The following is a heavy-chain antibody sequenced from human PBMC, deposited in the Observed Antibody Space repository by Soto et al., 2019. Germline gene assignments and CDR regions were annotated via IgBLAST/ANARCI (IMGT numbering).Heavy chain of an antibody. J-gene: IGHJ4*02. D-gene: IGHD3-10*01. CDR3: ARERSPYRRVLDY. CDR2: IYYSGST. CDR1: GGSISSGGYY. V-gene: IGHV4-31*03. Sequence: SETLSLTCTVSGGSISSGGYYWSWIRQHPGEGLEWIGYIYYSGSTYYNPSLKSRVTISVDTSKNQFSLKLSSVTAADTAVYYCARERSPYRRVLDYWGQGTLVTVSS.